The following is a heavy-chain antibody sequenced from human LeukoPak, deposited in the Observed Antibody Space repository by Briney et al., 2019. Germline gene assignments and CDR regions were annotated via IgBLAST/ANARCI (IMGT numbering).Heavy chain of an antibody. CDR2: MNPNSGNT. Sequence: ASVKVSCKASGYTFTSYDINWVRQATGQGLEWMGWMNPNSGNTDYAQKFQGRVTITRNTSISTVYMELSSLRSEDTAVYYCARGLNTAMGFDYWGQGTLVTVSS. CDR3: ARGLNTAMGFDY. CDR1: GYTFTSYD. D-gene: IGHD5-18*01. V-gene: IGHV1-8*03. J-gene: IGHJ4*02.